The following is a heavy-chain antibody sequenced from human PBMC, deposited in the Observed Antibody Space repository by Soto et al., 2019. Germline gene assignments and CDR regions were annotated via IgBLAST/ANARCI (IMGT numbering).Heavy chain of an antibody. D-gene: IGHD2-21*02. J-gene: IGHJ4*01. V-gene: IGHV3-48*02. CDR2: ISSSSSTI. CDR3: ARGATSAVTASGDY. CDR1: GFTFRSYN. Sequence: DVQLVESGGGLVQPGGSLRLSCAASGFTFRSYNMNWVRQAPGKGLDWLSYISSSSSTIYYADSVKGRFTISRDNAKNSLYLQMNSLRDDDTAMYYCARGATSAVTASGDYWGQGTLVTVSS.